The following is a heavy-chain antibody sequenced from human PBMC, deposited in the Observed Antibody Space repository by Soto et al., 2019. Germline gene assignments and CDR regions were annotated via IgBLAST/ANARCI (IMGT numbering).Heavy chain of an antibody. J-gene: IGHJ4*02. CDR1: GGSISSSSYY. CDR2: IYYSGST. D-gene: IGHD5-12*01. V-gene: IGHV4-39*01. Sequence: QLQLQESGPGLVKPAETLSLTCTVSGGSISSSSYYWDWIRQPPGKGLEWIATIYYSGSTYYNPSLKSRVTRSVDKSKNQISLKLSSVTAADTAVYYCARLGGDDRGCYWGQGTLVTVSS. CDR3: ARLGGDDRGCY.